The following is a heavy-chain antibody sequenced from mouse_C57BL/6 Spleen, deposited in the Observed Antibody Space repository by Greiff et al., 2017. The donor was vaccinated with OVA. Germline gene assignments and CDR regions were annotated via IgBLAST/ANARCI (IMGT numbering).Heavy chain of an antibody. J-gene: IGHJ2*01. Sequence: EVKVEESGGGLVKPGGSLKLSCAASGFTFSDYGMHWVRQAPEKGLEWVAYISSGSSTIYYADTVKGRFTISRDNAKNTLFLQMTSLRSEDTAMYYCARPDPPDVYFDYWGQGTTLTVSS. CDR3: ARPDPPDVYFDY. V-gene: IGHV5-17*01. CDR1: GFTFSDYG. CDR2: ISSGSSTI.